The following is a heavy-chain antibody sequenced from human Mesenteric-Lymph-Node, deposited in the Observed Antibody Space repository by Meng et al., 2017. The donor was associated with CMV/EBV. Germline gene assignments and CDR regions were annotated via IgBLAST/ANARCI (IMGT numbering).Heavy chain of an antibody. CDR3: AKDGGVAARRKWFDP. CDR2: ITWNGADT. V-gene: IGHV3-20*04. J-gene: IGHJ5*02. D-gene: IGHD6-6*01. Sequence: GESLKISCAASGFALDESGMSWVRQVPGKGLEWVSGITWNGADTSYADSVKGRFTISRDSSKKSLYLQMNSLRAEDTAFYYCAKDGGVAARRKWFDPWGLGILVTVSS. CDR1: GFALDESG.